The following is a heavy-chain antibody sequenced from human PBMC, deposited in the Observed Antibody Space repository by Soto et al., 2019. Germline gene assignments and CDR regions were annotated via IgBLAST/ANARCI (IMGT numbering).Heavy chain of an antibody. CDR2: ITNTSDTI. CDR1: GFTFKNYN. CDR3: ARVRLTYGAFDI. Sequence: EVQLVESGGNLVQPGGSLRLSCAASGFTFKNYNMTWVRQAPGKGLEWVSSITNTSDTIYYADSVKGRFTISRDNAKNSVSLQMSSLRDEDTAIYYRARVRLTYGAFDIWGQGTMVTVSS. D-gene: IGHD2-21*02. J-gene: IGHJ3*02. V-gene: IGHV3-48*02.